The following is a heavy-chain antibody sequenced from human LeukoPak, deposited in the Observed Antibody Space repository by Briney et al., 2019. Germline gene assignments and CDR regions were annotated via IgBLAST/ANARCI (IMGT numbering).Heavy chain of an antibody. J-gene: IGHJ4*02. D-gene: IGHD6-25*01. Sequence: ASVKVSCKASGYTFTGYYLHWVRQAPGQGLEWMGIINPSGGGTSYAQKFQGRVTMTRDMSTSRVYMELSSLRSEDTAVYYCARDANPYSIAAAQYFFDYWGQGTLVTVSS. CDR3: ARDANPYSIAAAQYFFDY. CDR2: INPSGGGT. CDR1: GYTFTGYY. V-gene: IGHV1-46*01.